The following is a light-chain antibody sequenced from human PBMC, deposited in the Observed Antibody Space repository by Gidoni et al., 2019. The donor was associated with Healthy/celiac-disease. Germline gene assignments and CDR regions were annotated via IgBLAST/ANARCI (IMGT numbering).Light chain of an antibody. V-gene: IGLV3-1*01. Sequence: SYELTPPPSVSVSPGQTASITCPGDKLGDKYACWYQQTPGQSPVLVIYQDSKRPSGIPERFSGSNSGNTATLTISGTQAMDEADYYCQAWDSSTVVVFGGGTKLTVL. CDR2: QDS. J-gene: IGLJ2*01. CDR3: QAWDSSTVVV. CDR1: KLGDKY.